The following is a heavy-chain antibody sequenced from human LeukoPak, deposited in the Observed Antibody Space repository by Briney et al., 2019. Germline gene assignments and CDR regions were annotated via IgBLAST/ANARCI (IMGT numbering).Heavy chain of an antibody. J-gene: IGHJ3*02. D-gene: IGHD2-2*01. CDR3: ATGLSSPDGFDI. Sequence: ASVKVSCKLSGYTLTELSLHWVRQAAGKGLEWMGGFDPEDVDAIYAQKFQGRVTMTEDTSTDTAYMELSSLRSDDTALYYCATGLSSPDGFDIWGQGTMVTVSS. CDR1: GYTLTELS. V-gene: IGHV1-24*01. CDR2: FDPEDVDA.